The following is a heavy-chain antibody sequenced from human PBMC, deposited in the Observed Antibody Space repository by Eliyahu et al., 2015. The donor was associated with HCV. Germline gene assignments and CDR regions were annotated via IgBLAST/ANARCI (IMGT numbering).Heavy chain of an antibody. D-gene: IGHD1-14*01. CDR1: GFTFSYAW. Sequence: EVQLMESGGGLVKPGGSLRLSCXASGFTFSYAWMNWVRQAPGKGLEWVGRIKSKTDGGTTDYAALVKGRFSISRDDSKNTLYLQMNSLKTEDTGVYYCLPETYNSEPNLDYWGQGTLVTVSS. J-gene: IGHJ4*02. CDR3: LPETYNSEPNLDY. V-gene: IGHV3-15*07. CDR2: IKSKTDGGTT.